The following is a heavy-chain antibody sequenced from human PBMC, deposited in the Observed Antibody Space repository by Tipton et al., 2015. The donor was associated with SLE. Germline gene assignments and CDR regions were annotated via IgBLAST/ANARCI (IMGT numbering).Heavy chain of an antibody. CDR1: GIIFSNYG. D-gene: IGHD5-18*01. CDR3: ARDFGGYSYDAFDI. CDR2: ISYDGSNK. J-gene: IGHJ3*02. V-gene: IGHV3-30*19. Sequence: SLRLSCAASGIIFSNYGMHWVRQAPGKGLEWVAVISYDGSNKYYADSVKGRFTISRDNSKNTLYLQMNSLRAEDTAVYYCARDFGGYSYDAFDIWGQGTMVTVSS.